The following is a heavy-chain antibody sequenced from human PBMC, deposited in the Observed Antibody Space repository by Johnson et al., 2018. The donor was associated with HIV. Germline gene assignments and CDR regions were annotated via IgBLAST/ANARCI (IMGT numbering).Heavy chain of an antibody. CDR1: GFTFSSYA. CDR3: ARSSGYYGTDAFYI. Sequence: QMQLVESVGGVVQPGRSLRLSCAASGFTFSSYAMHWVRQAPGKGLEWVAVISYDGSNKYYADSVKGRFTISRDNSKNTLYLQMNSLRPEDTAVYYCARSSGYYGTDAFYIWGQGTMVTVSS. CDR2: ISYDGSNK. J-gene: IGHJ3*02. D-gene: IGHD3-22*01. V-gene: IGHV3-30-3*01.